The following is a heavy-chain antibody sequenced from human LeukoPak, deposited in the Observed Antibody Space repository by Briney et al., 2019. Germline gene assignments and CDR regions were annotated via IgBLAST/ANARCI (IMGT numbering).Heavy chain of an antibody. CDR2: IKQDESEK. CDR1: GFTFSNAW. D-gene: IGHD3-9*01. V-gene: IGHV3-7*01. J-gene: IGHJ4*02. Sequence: PGGSLRLSCAASGFTFSNAWMSWVRQAPGKELEWVANIKQDESEKYYVDSVKGRFTISRDNAKNSLYLQMNSLRAEDTAVYYCARVEDYDILTGFDYWGQGTLVTVSS. CDR3: ARVEDYDILTGFDY.